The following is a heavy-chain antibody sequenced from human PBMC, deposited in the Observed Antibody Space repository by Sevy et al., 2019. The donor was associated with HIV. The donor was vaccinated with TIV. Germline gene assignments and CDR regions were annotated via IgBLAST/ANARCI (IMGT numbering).Heavy chain of an antibody. V-gene: IGHV3-23*01. J-gene: IGHJ4*02. CDR1: GFTFSSYV. Sequence: GGSLRLSCTASGFTFSSYVISWVRQAPGKGLEWVSTISASGGSTYYADSVKGRFTISRDNAKNSLYLQMNSLRAEDTAVYYCVREGVGGYSYSLDCWGQGTLVTVSS. D-gene: IGHD5-18*01. CDR3: VREGVGGYSYSLDC. CDR2: ISASGGST.